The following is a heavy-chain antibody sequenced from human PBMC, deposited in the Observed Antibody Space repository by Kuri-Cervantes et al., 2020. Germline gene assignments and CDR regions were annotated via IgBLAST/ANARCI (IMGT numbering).Heavy chain of an antibody. CDR2: INHSGST. CDR3: ARSFSTGHITRRDAFDI. CDR1: GGSFSGYY. V-gene: IGHV4-34*01. D-gene: IGHD3-3*01. J-gene: IGHJ3*02. Sequence: SETLSLTCAVYGGSFSGYYWSWIRQPPGKGLEWIGEINHSGSTNYNPSLKSRVTISVDTSKNQFSLKLSSVTAADTAVYYCARSFSTGHITRRDAFDIWGQGTMVTDSS.